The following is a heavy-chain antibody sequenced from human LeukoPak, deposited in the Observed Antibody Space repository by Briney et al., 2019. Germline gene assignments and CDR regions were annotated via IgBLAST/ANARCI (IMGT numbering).Heavy chain of an antibody. CDR3: ARGGGRSDFWSGLDY. Sequence: SGGSLRLSCAASGFTFSSYSMNWVRQAPGKGLEWVSYISSSSSTIYYADSVKGRFTISRDNATNSLYLQMNSLRDEDTAVYYCARGGGRSDFWSGLDYWGQGTLVTVSS. J-gene: IGHJ4*02. CDR1: GFTFSSYS. CDR2: ISSSSSTI. V-gene: IGHV3-48*02. D-gene: IGHD3-3*01.